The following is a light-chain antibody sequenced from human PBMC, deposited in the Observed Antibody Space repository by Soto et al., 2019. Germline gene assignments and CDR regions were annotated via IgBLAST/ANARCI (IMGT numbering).Light chain of an antibody. CDR3: QQTYNSVET. V-gene: IGKV1-39*01. Sequence: DSPVTQSPSSLSASVGDSVTISCQTSHRGDRYIHWYQHQSGQPPKLLISAASTLQNGVPSRFSGGGSGTDFSLIITGLQPGDSATYYCQQTYNSVETFGQGTKV. CDR1: HRGDRY. J-gene: IGKJ1*01. CDR2: AAS.